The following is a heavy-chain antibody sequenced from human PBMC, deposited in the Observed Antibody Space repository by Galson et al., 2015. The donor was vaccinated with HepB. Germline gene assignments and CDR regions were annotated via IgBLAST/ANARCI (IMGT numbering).Heavy chain of an antibody. V-gene: IGHV3-33*01. CDR2: IWYDGSNK. CDR1: GFTFSSYG. J-gene: IGHJ4*02. Sequence: SLRLSCAASGFTFSSYGMHWVRQAPGKGLEWVAVIWYDGSNKYYADSVKGRFTISRDNSKNTLYLQMNSLRAEDTAVYYCARPRDSGSHFDYWGQGTLVTVSS. D-gene: IGHD1-26*01. CDR3: ARPRDSGSHFDY.